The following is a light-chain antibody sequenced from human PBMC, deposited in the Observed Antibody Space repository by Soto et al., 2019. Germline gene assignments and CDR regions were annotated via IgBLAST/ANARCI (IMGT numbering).Light chain of an antibody. V-gene: IGKV1-27*01. CDR2: AAS. CDR1: QDIGNF. CDR3: QKCKVAPCT. Sequence: DIQITQSPSSLSAFIGDRVAITCRASQDIGNFLAWYQQKPGKVPKLLIYAASTLPSGIPSRFSCSGSGSDFTLTISSLLPEDVATSYCQKCKVAPCTFGGGTKADIK. J-gene: IGKJ4*01.